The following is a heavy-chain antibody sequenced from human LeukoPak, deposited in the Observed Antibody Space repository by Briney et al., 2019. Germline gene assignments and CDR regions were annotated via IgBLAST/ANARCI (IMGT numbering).Heavy chain of an antibody. J-gene: IGHJ4*02. CDR3: ARVGAYAAVNW. CDR1: GFPFNTYE. D-gene: IGHD1-20*01. Sequence: AGGSLRLSCAASGFPFNTYEMNWVRQAPGKGLEWVSYISISGTTIYYADSVKGRFTISRDDAKNSLYLQMNSLRAEDTAIYYCARVGAYAAVNWWGQGVLVAVSS. CDR2: ISISGTTI. V-gene: IGHV3-48*03.